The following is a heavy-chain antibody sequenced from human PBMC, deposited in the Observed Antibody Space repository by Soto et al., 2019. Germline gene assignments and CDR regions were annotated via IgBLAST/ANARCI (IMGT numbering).Heavy chain of an antibody. J-gene: IGHJ6*02. V-gene: IGHV1-69*01. CDR1: GGTFSTYG. CDR3: ARDNPTVTTNYNYRSYGMDV. Sequence: QVKLVQSGAEVRKPGSAVKVSCKASGGTFSTYGINWVRQAPGQGLEWMGGIIPLFGTSSYAQQFEGRVTITAHESSSTAYMELSSLRSEDTAVYYCARDNPTVTTNYNYRSYGMDVWGQGTTVTVSS. D-gene: IGHD4-4*01. CDR2: IIPLFGTS.